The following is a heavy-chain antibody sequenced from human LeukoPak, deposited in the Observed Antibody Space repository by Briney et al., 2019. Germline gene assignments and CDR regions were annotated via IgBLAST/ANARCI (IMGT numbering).Heavy chain of an antibody. D-gene: IGHD5-24*01. J-gene: IGHJ4*02. Sequence: GGSLRLSCAASGFTFSDYYMSWIRQAPGKGLEWVSYISSSGSTIYYADSVKGRFTISMDNAKNSLYLQMNSLRAEDTAVYYCARDRRRVEMANNYNGYWGQGTLVTVSS. V-gene: IGHV3-11*01. CDR1: GFTFSDYY. CDR2: ISSSGSTI. CDR3: ARDRRRVEMANNYNGY.